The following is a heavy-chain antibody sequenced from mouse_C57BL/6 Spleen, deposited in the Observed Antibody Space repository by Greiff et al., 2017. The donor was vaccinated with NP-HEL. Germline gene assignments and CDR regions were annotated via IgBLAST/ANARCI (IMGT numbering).Heavy chain of an antibody. CDR3: ARGVYYGSRGDYAMDY. J-gene: IGHJ4*01. CDR1: GYSITSGYY. Sequence: EVQLQQSGPGLVKPSQSLSLTCSVTGYSITSGYYWNWIRQFPGNKLEWMGYISYDGSNNYNPSLKNRISITRDTSKNQFFLKLNSVTTEDTATYYCARGVYYGSRGDYAMDYWGQGTSVTVSS. CDR2: ISYDGSN. D-gene: IGHD1-1*01. V-gene: IGHV3-6*01.